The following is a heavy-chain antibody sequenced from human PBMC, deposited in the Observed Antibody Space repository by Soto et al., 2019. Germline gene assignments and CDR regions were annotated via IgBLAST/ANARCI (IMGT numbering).Heavy chain of an antibody. Sequence: QVQLVESGGGVVQPGRSLRLSCAASGFTFSSYGMHWVRQAPGKGLEWVAVISYDGSNKYYADSVKGRFTISRDNSKNTLYLQMNSLRAEDTAVYYCARDSRYDGWNHGEGFDYWGQGTLVTVSS. D-gene: IGHD1-1*01. CDR1: GFTFSSYG. J-gene: IGHJ4*02. CDR3: ARDSRYDGWNHGEGFDY. V-gene: IGHV3-30*19. CDR2: ISYDGSNK.